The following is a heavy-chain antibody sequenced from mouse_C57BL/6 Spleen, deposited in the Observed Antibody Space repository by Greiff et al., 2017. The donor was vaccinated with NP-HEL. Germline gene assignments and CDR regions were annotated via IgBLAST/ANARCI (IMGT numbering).Heavy chain of an antibody. Sequence: EVQLQQSGPELVKPGASVKISCTASGYSFTDYDMNWVKQSNGKSLEWIGVINPNYGTTSYKQKFKGKATLTVDHASSTPYMQLSSLTSEDADVYYCARRALYGGVFAYWGQGTLVTVSA. V-gene: IGHV1-39*01. J-gene: IGHJ3*01. CDR2: INPNYGTT. CDR1: GYSFTDYD. CDR3: ARRALYGGVFAY. D-gene: IGHD1-1*02.